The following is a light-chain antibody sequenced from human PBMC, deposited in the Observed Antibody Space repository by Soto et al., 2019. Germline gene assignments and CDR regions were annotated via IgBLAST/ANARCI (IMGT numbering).Light chain of an antibody. J-gene: IGLJ1*01. CDR2: DVT. CDR3: NSYTSSTTPYV. Sequence: QSVLTQPASVSGSPGQSITISCTGSSSDVGAYNYVSWYQHHPDKAPKLVIYDVTNRPSGVSNRFSGSKSGNTASLTISGLQAEDEADYYCNSYTSSTTPYVFGTGTKLTVL. CDR1: SSDVGAYNY. V-gene: IGLV2-14*03.